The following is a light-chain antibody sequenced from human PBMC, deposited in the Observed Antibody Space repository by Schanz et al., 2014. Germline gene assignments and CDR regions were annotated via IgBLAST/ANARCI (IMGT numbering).Light chain of an antibody. CDR2: DTS. Sequence: QAVVTQEPSLTVSPGGTVTLTCASSTGTVISGHYPYWFQQRPGQAPRTLIYDTSNKHSWTPARFSGSLLGGKAALTLSGAQPEDEAEYYCLLYYGGAQVFGGGTKVTVL. CDR1: TGTVISGHY. CDR3: LLYYGGAQV. V-gene: IGLV7-46*01. J-gene: IGLJ3*02.